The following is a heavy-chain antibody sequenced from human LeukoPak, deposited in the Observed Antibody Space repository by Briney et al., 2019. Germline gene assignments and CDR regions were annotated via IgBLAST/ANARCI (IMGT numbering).Heavy chain of an antibody. Sequence: SETLSLTCAVYGGSFSGYYWSWIRQPPGKGLEWIGEINHSGSTNYNPSLKSRVTISVDTSKNQFSLKLSSVTAADTAVYYCARGSSYCSGGSCYSVLFDYWGQGTLVTVSS. CDR1: GGSFSGYY. CDR3: ARGSSYCSGGSCYSVLFDY. CDR2: INHSGST. D-gene: IGHD2-15*01. V-gene: IGHV4-34*01. J-gene: IGHJ4*02.